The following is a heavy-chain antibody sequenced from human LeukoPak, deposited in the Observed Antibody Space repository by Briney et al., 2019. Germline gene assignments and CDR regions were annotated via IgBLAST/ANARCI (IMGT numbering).Heavy chain of an antibody. Sequence: ASVKVSCKASGYTFTSYDINWVRQATGQGLEWMGWMNPNSGNTGYAQKLQGRVTMTRNTSISTAYMELSSLRSEDTAVYYCARGPNFFYGSGSAYYFDYWGQGTLVTVSS. J-gene: IGHJ4*02. CDR1: GYTFTSYD. V-gene: IGHV1-8*01. CDR3: ARGPNFFYGSGSAYYFDY. CDR2: MNPNSGNT. D-gene: IGHD3-10*01.